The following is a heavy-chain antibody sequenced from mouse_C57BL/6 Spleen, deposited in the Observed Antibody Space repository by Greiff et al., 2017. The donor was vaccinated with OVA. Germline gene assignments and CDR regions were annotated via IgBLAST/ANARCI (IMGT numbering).Heavy chain of an antibody. Sequence: DVKLVESGGGLVKPGGSLKLSCAASGFTFSSYTMSWVRQTPEKRLEWVATISGGGGNTYYPDSVKGRFTISRDNAKNTLYLQMSSLRSEDTALYYCARNYGSSLAWFAYWGQGTLVTVSA. V-gene: IGHV5-9*01. J-gene: IGHJ3*01. CDR2: ISGGGGNT. CDR1: GFTFSSYT. D-gene: IGHD1-1*01. CDR3: ARNYGSSLAWFAY.